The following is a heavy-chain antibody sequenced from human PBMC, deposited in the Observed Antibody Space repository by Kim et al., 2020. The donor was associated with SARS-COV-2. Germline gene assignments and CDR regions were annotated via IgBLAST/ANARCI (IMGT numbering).Heavy chain of an antibody. CDR3: ASPRAVDAAMVAFDY. J-gene: IGHJ4*01. CDR2: ISYDGSNK. V-gene: IGHV3-30*04. Sequence: GGSLRLSCAASGFTFSSYAMHWVRQGPGKGLEWVAVISYDGSNKYYADSVKGRFTISRDNSKNTLYLQMNSLRAEDTAVYYCASPRAVDAAMVAFDYCG. CDR1: GFTFSSYA. D-gene: IGHD5-18*01.